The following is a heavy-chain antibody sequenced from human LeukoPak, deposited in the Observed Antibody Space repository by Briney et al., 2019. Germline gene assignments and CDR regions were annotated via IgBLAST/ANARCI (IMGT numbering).Heavy chain of an antibody. V-gene: IGHV1-2*02. CDR3: ARFVTSWFGALDV. CDR1: GYTFTGYY. D-gene: IGHD3-10*01. J-gene: IGHJ6*02. CDR2: MNPNSGGT. Sequence: ASVKVSCKASGYTFTGYYMHWVRQAPGQGLEWMGWMNPNSGGTNYAQKFQGRVTMTRDTSISTAYMELSRLRSDDTAVYYCARFVTSWFGALDVWGQGTTVTVSS.